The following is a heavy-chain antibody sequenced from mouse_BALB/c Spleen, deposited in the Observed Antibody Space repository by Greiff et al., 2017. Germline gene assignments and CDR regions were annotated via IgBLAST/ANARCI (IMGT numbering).Heavy chain of an antibody. D-gene: IGHD2-3*01. V-gene: IGHV3-8*02. CDR2: ISYSGST. CDR3: ARWLLRGYAMDY. CDR1: GDSITSGY. Sequence: VHVKQSGPSLVKPSQTLSLTCSVTGDSITSGYWNWIRKFPGNKLEYMGYISYSGSTYYNPSLKSRISITRDTSKNQYYLQLNSVTTEDTATYYCARWLLRGYAMDYWGQGTSVTVSS. J-gene: IGHJ4*01.